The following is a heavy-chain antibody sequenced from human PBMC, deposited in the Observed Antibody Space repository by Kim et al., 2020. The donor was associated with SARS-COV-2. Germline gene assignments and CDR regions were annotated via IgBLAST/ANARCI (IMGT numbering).Heavy chain of an antibody. J-gene: IGHJ4*02. CDR3: ARVPPGWLRLRGYDY. CDR2: ISSSGSTI. Sequence: GGSLRLSCAASGFTFSSYEMNWVRQAPGKGLEWVSYISSSGSTIYYADSVKGRFTISRDNAKNSLYLQMNSVSAEDTAVYYCARVPPGWLRLRGYDYWGPGTLLALSS. V-gene: IGHV3-48*03. D-gene: IGHD5-12*01. CDR1: GFTFSSYE.